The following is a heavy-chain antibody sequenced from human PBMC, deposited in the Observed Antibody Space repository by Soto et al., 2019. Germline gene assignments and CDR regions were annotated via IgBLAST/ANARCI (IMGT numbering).Heavy chain of an antibody. D-gene: IGHD3-22*01. CDR1: GGTFSSYA. CDR3: ARDPYDYDSSGPIGRYYYYGMDV. CDR2: IIPIFGTA. Sequence: QVQLVQSGAEVKKPGSSVKVSCKASGGTFSSYAISWVRQAPGQGLEWMGGIIPIFGTANYAQKFQGRVTITADESTSTAYMELSSLRSEDTAVYYCARDPYDYDSSGPIGRYYYYGMDVWGQGTTVTVSS. V-gene: IGHV1-69*01. J-gene: IGHJ6*02.